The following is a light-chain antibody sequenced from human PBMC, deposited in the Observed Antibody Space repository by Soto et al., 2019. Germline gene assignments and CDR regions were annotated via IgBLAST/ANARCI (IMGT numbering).Light chain of an antibody. CDR1: QSVFSS. Sequence: EILITQAPATLSVSPGERPTLSCRASQSVFSSLAWYQQTPGQAPXXLIYGSATRATGIPARFSGSGSGTDFTLTISSLQSEDSAVYYCQQYHSWPAFGQGTKVDIK. V-gene: IGKV3-15*01. J-gene: IGKJ1*01. CDR3: QQYHSWPA. CDR2: GSA.